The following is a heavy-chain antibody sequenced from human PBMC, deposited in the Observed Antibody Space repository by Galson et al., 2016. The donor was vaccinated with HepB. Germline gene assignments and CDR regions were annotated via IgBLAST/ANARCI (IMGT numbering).Heavy chain of an antibody. CDR3: SRSFRGSGSYGPGPNYYYYMDV. CDR1: GFTVSSNY. Sequence: SLRLSCAASGFTVSSNYMNWVRQAPGKGLEWVSVIYRGGTTYYADSVKGRFTISKGNSRNTLYLQMNSLRAEDTAVYYCSRSFRGSGSYGPGPNYYYYMDVWGKGTTVTVSS. D-gene: IGHD3-10*01. CDR2: IYRGGTT. J-gene: IGHJ6*03. V-gene: IGHV3-53*01.